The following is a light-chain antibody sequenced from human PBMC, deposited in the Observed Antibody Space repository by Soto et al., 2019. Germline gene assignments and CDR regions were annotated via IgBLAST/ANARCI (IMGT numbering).Light chain of an antibody. CDR2: GAS. V-gene: IGKV3-15*01. CDR3: QQYLDWPRT. Sequence: EIVMTQSPATLSLSPGARATLSYRASQSVGSDLVWYRQKHGKAPRLLIYGASNRDTGVPDRFSGRGSGTVFTLTISRLQSDDFAVYYCQQYLDWPRTFGQGTKV. CDR1: QSVGSD. J-gene: IGKJ1*01.